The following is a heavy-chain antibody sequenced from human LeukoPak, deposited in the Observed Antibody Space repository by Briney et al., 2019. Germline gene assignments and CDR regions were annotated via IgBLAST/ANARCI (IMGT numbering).Heavy chain of an antibody. CDR1: GFTVSSNY. J-gene: IGHJ4*02. CDR2: IYSGGST. CDR3: ARGPGYSGYDGLDY. Sequence: GGSLRLSCAASGFTVSSNYMSWVRQAPGKGLEWVSVIYSGGSTYYADSVKGRFTISRDNSKNTLYLQMNSLRAEDTAVYYCARGPGYSGYDGLDYWGQGTLVTASS. V-gene: IGHV3-53*01. D-gene: IGHD5-12*01.